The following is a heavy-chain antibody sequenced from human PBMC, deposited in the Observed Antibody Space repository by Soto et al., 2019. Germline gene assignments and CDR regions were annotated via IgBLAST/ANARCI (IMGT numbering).Heavy chain of an antibody. D-gene: IGHD2-15*01. J-gene: IGHJ5*01. CDR1: GFIFSTYN. CDR2: ISTTSFTI. V-gene: IGHV3-48*02. Sequence: XESLRLSCAASGFIFSTYNMDGVRQAPGKRPEWIAYISTTSFTIYYADSVKGRFTISRDNDRNTLYLEMNSLRDEDTAVYYCARDRCYDGTCYSASDSWGQGTLVTVSS. CDR3: ARDRCYDGTCYSASDS.